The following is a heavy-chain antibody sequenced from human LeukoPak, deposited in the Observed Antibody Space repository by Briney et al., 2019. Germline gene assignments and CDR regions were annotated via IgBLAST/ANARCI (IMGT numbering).Heavy chain of an antibody. J-gene: IGHJ4*02. CDR1: GGSTSSSNYY. Sequence: PSETLSLTCTVSGGSTSSSNYYWGWIRQPPGKGLEWIGGIHYSGNTYYNPSLKSRVTISVDTSKNQFSLKLSSVTAADTAVYYCASTYDYWGQGTLVTVSS. CDR2: IHYSGNT. V-gene: IGHV4-39*01. CDR3: ASTYDY.